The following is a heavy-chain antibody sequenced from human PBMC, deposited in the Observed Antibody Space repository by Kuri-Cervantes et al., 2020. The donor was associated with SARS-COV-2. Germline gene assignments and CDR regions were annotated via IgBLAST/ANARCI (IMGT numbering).Heavy chain of an antibody. CDR1: GFTFSSYA. CDR3: AKLAGSNYFYYYGMDV. Sequence: GGSLRLSCAASGFTFSSYAMSWVRQAPGKGLEWVSAISGSGSSTYYADSVKGRFTISRDNSKNTLYLQMNSLRAEDTAVYYCAKLAGSNYFYYYGMDVWGQGTTVTVSS. D-gene: IGHD4-11*01. CDR2: ISGSGSST. J-gene: IGHJ6*02. V-gene: IGHV3-23*01.